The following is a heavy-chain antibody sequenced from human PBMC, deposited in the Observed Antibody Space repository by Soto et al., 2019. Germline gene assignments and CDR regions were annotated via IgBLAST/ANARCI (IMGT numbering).Heavy chain of an antibody. CDR3: ARGRPYYDILTGYYLGNFDY. CDR2: IYYSGST. J-gene: IGHJ4*02. V-gene: IGHV4-31*03. D-gene: IGHD3-9*01. Sequence: QVQLQESGPGLVKPSQTLSLTCTVSGGSISSGGYYWSWIRQHPGKGLEWIGYIYYSGSTYYNPSRKSRVTISVDTSKNQFSLKLSSVTAADTAVYYCARGRPYYDILTGYYLGNFDYWGQGTLVTVSS. CDR1: GGSISSGGYY.